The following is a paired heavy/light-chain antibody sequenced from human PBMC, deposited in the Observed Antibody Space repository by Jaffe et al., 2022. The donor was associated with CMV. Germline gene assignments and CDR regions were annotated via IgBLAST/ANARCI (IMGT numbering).Heavy chain of an antibody. CDR3: ARALKAGLAYGMDV. CDR1: EFTFSDYW. V-gene: IGHV3-74*01. D-gene: IGHD6-19*01. Sequence: EVQLVESGGGLVQPGGSLRLSCVASEFTFSDYWMHWVRQVPGKGLVWVSRINSDESSTSYVASVKGRFTISRDNAKNTLYLQMNSLRAEDTAVYHCARALKAGLAYGMDVWGQGTTVTVSS. CDR2: INSDESST. J-gene: IGHJ6*02.
Light chain of an antibody. Sequence: DIQLTQSPSSLSASVGDRVTITCRASQTVANYLNWYRQKPGKAPKLLIYAASSLQSGVPSRFSGSGSGTDFTLAISSLQPEDFATYYCQQSYSTPYTFGQGTKLEIK. CDR1: QTVANY. V-gene: IGKV1-39*01. J-gene: IGKJ2*01. CDR2: AAS. CDR3: QQSYSTPYT.